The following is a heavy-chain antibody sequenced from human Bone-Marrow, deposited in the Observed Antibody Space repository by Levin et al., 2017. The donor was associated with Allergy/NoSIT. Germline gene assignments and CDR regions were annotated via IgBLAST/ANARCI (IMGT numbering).Heavy chain of an antibody. Sequence: PGGSLRLSCAASGFTFSIYAMTWVRQAPGKGLEWVSTISGSGGSTYYADSVKGRFTISRDNSKNTVYLQMNSLRAEDTAVYYCAKGLGSSGWSLLTFDYWGQGTLVTVSS. J-gene: IGHJ4*02. D-gene: IGHD6-19*01. CDR1: GFTFSIYA. CDR2: ISGSGGST. V-gene: IGHV3-23*01. CDR3: AKGLGSSGWSLLTFDY.